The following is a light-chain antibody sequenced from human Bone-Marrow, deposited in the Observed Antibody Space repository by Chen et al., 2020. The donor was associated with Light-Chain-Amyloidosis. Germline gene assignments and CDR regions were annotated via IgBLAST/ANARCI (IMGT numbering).Light chain of an antibody. J-gene: IGLJ1*01. CDR3: SSYTITNTLV. V-gene: IGLV2-14*01. Sequence: QSALTQPASVSGSPGQSITISCTGTSRDVGGDNHVSWYPQHPDKAPKLMIYEVTNRPSWVPDRFSGSKADNTASLTISGLQTEDEADYFCSSYTITNTLVFGSGTRVTVL. CDR1: SRDVGGDNH. CDR2: EVT.